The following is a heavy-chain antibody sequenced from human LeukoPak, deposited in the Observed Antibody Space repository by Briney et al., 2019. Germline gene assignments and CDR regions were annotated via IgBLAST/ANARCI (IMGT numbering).Heavy chain of an antibody. CDR2: IWFDGSNR. J-gene: IGHJ4*02. V-gene: IGHV3-33*01. D-gene: IGHD2-21*02. CDR3: ATKSYCGGDCYSGLDH. Sequence: PGRSLRLSCAASGFTFSGFGIHWVRQAPGKGLEWVAVIWFDGSNRYYADSVKGRFTISRDNSKNTVYLQMNSLRAEDTAVYYCATKSYCGGDCYSGLDHWGQGTLVTVSS. CDR1: GFTFSGFG.